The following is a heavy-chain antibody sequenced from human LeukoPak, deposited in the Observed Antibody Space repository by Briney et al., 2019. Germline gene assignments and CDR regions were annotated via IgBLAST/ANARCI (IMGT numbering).Heavy chain of an antibody. Sequence: PSETLSLTCTVYGDSVSTYHWNWIRQPAGKGLEWIGRIYSSGSTNYNPSLKSRVTMSVDTSKNQFSLKLSSVTAADTAVYYCARMDYGDLWGQGTLVTVSS. J-gene: IGHJ4*02. D-gene: IGHD5-24*01. CDR1: GDSVSTYH. V-gene: IGHV4-4*07. CDR3: ARMDYGDL. CDR2: IYSSGST.